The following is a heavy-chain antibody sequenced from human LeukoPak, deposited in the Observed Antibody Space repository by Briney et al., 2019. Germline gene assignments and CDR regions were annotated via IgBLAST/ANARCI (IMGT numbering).Heavy chain of an antibody. CDR1: GGSISSRSYY. CDR3: ARPSNYGGNSGDFDY. Sequence: PSETLSLICTVSGGSISSRSYYWGWIRQPPGKGLEWIGRIYYSGSTYYNPSLKSRVTISVDTSKNQFSLKLSSVTAADTAVYYCARPSNYGGNSGDFDYWGQGTLVTVSS. D-gene: IGHD4-23*01. V-gene: IGHV4-39*01. J-gene: IGHJ4*02. CDR2: IYYSGST.